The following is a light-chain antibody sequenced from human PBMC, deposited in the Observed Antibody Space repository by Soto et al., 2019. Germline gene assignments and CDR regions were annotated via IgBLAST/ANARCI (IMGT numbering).Light chain of an antibody. CDR2: GAS. CDR1: QSVSSNY. V-gene: IGKV3-20*01. J-gene: IGKJ5*01. CDR3: QPYGRSPIT. Sequence: EIRVEQSPGTLSLSPGERRALSWWGSQSVSSNYLAWYQQKPGQAPRLLIYGASSRATGIPDRFSGSESGTDFTITISRLEPEHFAVYYCQPYGRSPITFDQGTRLEIK.